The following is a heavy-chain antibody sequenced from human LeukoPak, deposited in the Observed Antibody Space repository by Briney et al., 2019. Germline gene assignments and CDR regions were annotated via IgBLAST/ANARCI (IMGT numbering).Heavy chain of an antibody. J-gene: IGHJ6*02. CDR2: ISWSSGKI. Sequence: GGSLRLSCAASGFTFDDYAMHWVLQAPGKGLKWVSGISWSSGKIAYADSVKGRFSISRDNAKNSLYLQMNSLRTEDTALYYCAKDIRSGDYYDSSGVLFGGHYYGMDVWGQGTTVTVSS. CDR3: AKDIRSGDYYDSSGVLFGGHYYGMDV. V-gene: IGHV3-9*01. D-gene: IGHD3-22*01. CDR1: GFTFDDYA.